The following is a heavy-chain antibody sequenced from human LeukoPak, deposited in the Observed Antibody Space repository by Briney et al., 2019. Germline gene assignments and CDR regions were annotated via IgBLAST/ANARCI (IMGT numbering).Heavy chain of an antibody. CDR3: AKELTILDY. J-gene: IGHJ4*02. D-gene: IGHD1-14*01. CDR1: GFTVSSNY. CDR2: IYSGGSI. V-gene: IGHV3-53*01. Sequence: TGGSLRLSCAASGFTVSSNYMTWVRQAPGKGLEWVSVIYSGGSIYYADSAKGRFTISRDNSKNTVYLQMNSLRAEDTAVYYCAKELTILDYWGQGTLVTVSS.